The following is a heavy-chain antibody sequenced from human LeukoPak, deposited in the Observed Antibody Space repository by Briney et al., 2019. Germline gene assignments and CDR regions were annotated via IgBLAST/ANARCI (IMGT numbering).Heavy chain of an antibody. CDR1: GLTFSSYS. V-gene: IGHV3-23*01. Sequence: PGGSLRLSCAASGLTFSSYSMNWVRQAPGKGLEWVSGISTSGDRTYYADSVKGRFTISRDNSKNTLYLQMNSLRAEDTAEYYCARSAVGTSCCTAVDYWGQGTLVTVSS. J-gene: IGHJ4*02. CDR2: ISTSGDRT. D-gene: IGHD1-26*01. CDR3: ARSAVGTSCCTAVDY.